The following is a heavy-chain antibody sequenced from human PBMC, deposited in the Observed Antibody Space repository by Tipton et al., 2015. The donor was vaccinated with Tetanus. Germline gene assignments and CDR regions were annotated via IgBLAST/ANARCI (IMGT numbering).Heavy chain of an antibody. Sequence: QLVQSGAEVKKPGASVKVSCKASGYTFTGYYMHWVRQAPGQGLERMGWINPHSGGTHYAQKFQGRVTMTRDTSISTAYMELSRLRSDDTAVYYCARDRYYDSSGYYSPPLDAFDIWGQGTMVTVSS. V-gene: IGHV1-2*02. D-gene: IGHD3-22*01. J-gene: IGHJ3*02. CDR2: INPHSGGT. CDR1: GYTFTGYY. CDR3: ARDRYYDSSGYYSPPLDAFDI.